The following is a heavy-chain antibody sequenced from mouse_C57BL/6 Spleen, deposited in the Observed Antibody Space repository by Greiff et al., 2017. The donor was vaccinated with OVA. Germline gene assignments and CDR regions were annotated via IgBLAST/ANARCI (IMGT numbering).Heavy chain of an antibody. CDR2: IYPRSGNT. Sequence: QVQLQRSGAELARPGASVKLSCKASGYTFTSYGISWVKQRTGQGLEWIGEIYPRSGNTYYNEKFKGKATLTADKSSSTAYMELRSLTSEDSAVYFCANYDTYYYAMDYWGQGTSVTVSS. CDR3: ANYDTYYYAMDY. CDR1: GYTFTSYG. J-gene: IGHJ4*01. D-gene: IGHD2-4*01. V-gene: IGHV1-81*01.